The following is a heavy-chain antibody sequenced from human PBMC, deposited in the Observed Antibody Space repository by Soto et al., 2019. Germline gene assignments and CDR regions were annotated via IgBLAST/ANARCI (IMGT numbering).Heavy chain of an antibody. J-gene: IGHJ4*02. CDR2: ISGSGGST. D-gene: IGHD5-18*01. CDR1: GFTFSSYA. Sequence: GGTLRLSCAASGFTFSSYAMSWVRQAPGKGLEWVSAISGSGGSTYYADSVKGRFTISRDNSKNTLYLQMNSLRAEDTAVYYCAKDVGVNVDTAMVTPVPYWGQGTLVTVSS. CDR3: AKDVGVNVDTAMVTPVPY. V-gene: IGHV3-23*01.